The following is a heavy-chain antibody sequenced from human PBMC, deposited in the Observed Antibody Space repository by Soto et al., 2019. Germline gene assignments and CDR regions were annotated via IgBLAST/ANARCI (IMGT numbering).Heavy chain of an antibody. CDR2: IYYSGST. CDR1: GGSISSYY. D-gene: IGHD6-13*01. J-gene: IGHJ6*03. V-gene: IGHV4-59*08. Sequence: SETLSLTCTVSGGSISSYYWSWIRQPPGKGLEWIGYIYYSGSTNYNPSLKSRVTISVDTSKNQFSLKLSSVTAADTAVYYCARGIAAAGDYYYYMDVWGKGTTATVPS. CDR3: ARGIAAAGDYYYYMDV.